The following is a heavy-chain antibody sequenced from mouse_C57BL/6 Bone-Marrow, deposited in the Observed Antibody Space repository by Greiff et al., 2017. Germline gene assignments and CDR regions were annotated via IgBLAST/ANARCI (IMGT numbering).Heavy chain of an antibody. CDR3: ARRGYATKFV. V-gene: IGHV1-9*01. CDR1: GYTFTGYW. Sequence: QVQLQQSGAELMKPGASVKLSCKATGYTFTGYWIEWVKQRPGHGLEWIGEILPGSGSTNYNEKFKGKATFPADTSSNTAYMQLSSLTTEESAIYYCARRGYATKFVWGTGTTVTVSS. J-gene: IGHJ1*03. D-gene: IGHD1-3*01. CDR2: ILPGSGST.